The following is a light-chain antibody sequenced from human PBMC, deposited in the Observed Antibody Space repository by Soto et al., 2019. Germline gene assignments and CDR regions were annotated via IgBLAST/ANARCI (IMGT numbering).Light chain of an antibody. CDR2: AAS. Sequence: EIVLTQSPGTLSLSPGERATLFCRASQSVSDRYLAWYQRKPGQAPRLLIYAASSRATGIPDRFSGSGSGTDFTLTISRLEPEDFAVYYCQQYGSSRTFGQGTKVDIK. V-gene: IGKV3-20*01. CDR3: QQYGSSRT. J-gene: IGKJ1*01. CDR1: QSVSDRY.